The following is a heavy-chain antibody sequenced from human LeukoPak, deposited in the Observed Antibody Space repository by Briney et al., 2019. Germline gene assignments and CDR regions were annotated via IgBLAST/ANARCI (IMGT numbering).Heavy chain of an antibody. Sequence: NSSETLSLTCAVYGETFSGSYWSWLRQSPGKALEWIGEINYSGSTNYNPSLKSRFTISVDTSKNQFSLNLNSVTAADTAVYYCARISTVTHQFDYGARECWSPSPQ. D-gene: IGHD4-17*01. V-gene: IGHV4-34*01. CDR1: GETFSGSY. CDR3: ARISTVTHQFDY. CDR2: INYSGST. J-gene: IGHJ4*02.